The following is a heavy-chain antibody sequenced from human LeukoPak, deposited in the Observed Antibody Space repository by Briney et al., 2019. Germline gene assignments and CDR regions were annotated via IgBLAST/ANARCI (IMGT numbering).Heavy chain of an antibody. V-gene: IGHV3-21*01. CDR2: ISSSSSYI. J-gene: IGHJ4*02. CDR3: AREYGSGSYLAGDY. D-gene: IGHD3-10*01. Sequence: GGSLRLSCAASGFTFSSYSMNWVRQAPGKGLEWVSSISSSSSYIYYADSVKGRFTFSRDNAKNSLYLQMNSLRAEDTAVYYCAREYGSGSYLAGDYWGQGTLVTVSS. CDR1: GFTFSSYS.